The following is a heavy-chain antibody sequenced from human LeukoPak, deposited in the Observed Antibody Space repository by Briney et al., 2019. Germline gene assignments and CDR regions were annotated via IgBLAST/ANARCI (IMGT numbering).Heavy chain of an antibody. D-gene: IGHD3-22*01. Sequence: PGGTLRLSCAASGFTFSSYGMSWVRQAPGKGLEWVSAISGSGGSTYYADSVKGRFTISRDNSKNTLYLQMNSLRAEDTAVYYCAKGSITMIVVVIAGSMDYWGQGTLVTVSS. CDR2: ISGSGGST. CDR1: GFTFSSYG. J-gene: IGHJ4*02. CDR3: AKGSITMIVVVIAGSMDY. V-gene: IGHV3-23*01.